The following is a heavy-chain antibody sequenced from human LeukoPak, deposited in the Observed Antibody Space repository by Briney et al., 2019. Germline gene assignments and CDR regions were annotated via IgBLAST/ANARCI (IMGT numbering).Heavy chain of an antibody. D-gene: IGHD1-26*01. CDR1: GVSVDSNYYY. V-gene: IGHV4-39*07. J-gene: IGHJ5*02. Sequence: SETLSLTCSVSGVSVDSNYYYWGWIRQPPGKGLEWIGSISYTGATHYSPSLESRVTISLDTSKNQFSLRLASVTPADTAVYYCAREGTRWADENWFDPWGQGSLVIVSS. CDR2: ISYTGAT. CDR3: AREGTRWADENWFDP.